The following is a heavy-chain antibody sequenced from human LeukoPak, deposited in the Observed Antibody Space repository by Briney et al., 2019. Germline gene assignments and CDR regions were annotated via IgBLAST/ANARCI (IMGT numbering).Heavy chain of an antibody. CDR1: GGSISDYY. CDR3: ARPYRSGWYWAFQM. CDR2: IYYSGST. J-gene: IGHJ3*02. Sequence: SETLSLTCTVSGGSISDYYWSWIRQPPGKGLEWIGYIYYSGSTNYNPSLKSRVTISVDTSQNQFSLKMRLVTAADTAVYYCARPYRSGWYWAFQMWGQGTMVTVSS. V-gene: IGHV4-59*08. D-gene: IGHD6-19*01.